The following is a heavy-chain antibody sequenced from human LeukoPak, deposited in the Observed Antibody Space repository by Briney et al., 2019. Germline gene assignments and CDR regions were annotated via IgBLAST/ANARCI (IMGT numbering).Heavy chain of an antibody. CDR2: LYSGGST. Sequence: GGSLRLSCAASGLTVSSNYMSWVRQAPGKGLEWVSVLYSGGSTYYADSVKGRFTISRDNSKNTLYLQMNSLRAEYTAVYYCARSREHKYEVDYWGQGTLVTVSS. V-gene: IGHV3-53*01. J-gene: IGHJ4*02. CDR1: GLTVSSNY. D-gene: IGHD1/OR15-1a*01. CDR3: ARSREHKYEVDY.